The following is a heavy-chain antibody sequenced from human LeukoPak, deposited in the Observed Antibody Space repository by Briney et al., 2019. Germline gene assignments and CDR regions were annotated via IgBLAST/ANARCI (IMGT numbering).Heavy chain of an antibody. CDR1: GFTFSSSS. CDR3: ARVGGVSGRAFDM. D-gene: IGHD6-25*01. V-gene: IGHV3-21*04. CDR2: ISDSSNYM. J-gene: IGHJ3*02. Sequence: PGGSLRLFCAASGFTFSSSSMIWVRQAPGKGLEWVSSISDSSNYMRYADSVKGRFTISRDNTKNSLYLQMDSLRAEDTAMYYCARVGGVSGRAFDMWGQGTMVTVSS.